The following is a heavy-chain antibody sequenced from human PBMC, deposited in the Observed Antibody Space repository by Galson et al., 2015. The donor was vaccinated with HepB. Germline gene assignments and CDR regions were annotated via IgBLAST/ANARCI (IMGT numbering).Heavy chain of an antibody. J-gene: IGHJ4*02. CDR1: GFTFSSYG. V-gene: IGHV3-30*18. CDR3: AKQGYDSSGYYFDY. D-gene: IGHD3-22*01. Sequence: SLRLSCAASGFTFSSYGMHWVRQAPGKGLEWVAVISYDGSNKYYADSVKGRFTISRDNSKNTLYLQMNSLRAEDTAVYYCAKQGYDSSGYYFDYWGQGTLVTVSS. CDR2: ISYDGSNK.